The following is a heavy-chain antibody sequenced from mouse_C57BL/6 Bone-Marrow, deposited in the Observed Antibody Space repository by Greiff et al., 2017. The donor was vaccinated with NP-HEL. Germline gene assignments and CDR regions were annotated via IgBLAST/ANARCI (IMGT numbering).Heavy chain of an antibody. CDR3: TTDYGSAYYAMDY. Sequence: EVQLQQSGAELVRPGASVKLSCTASGFNFKDDYMHWVKQRPEQGLEWIGWIDPENGDTEYAAKFQGKATLTADTSSNTAYLQLSSLTSEDTAAYYGTTDYGSAYYAMDYWGQGTSVTVSS. CDR2: IDPENGDT. J-gene: IGHJ4*01. D-gene: IGHD1-1*01. V-gene: IGHV14-4*01. CDR1: GFNFKDDY.